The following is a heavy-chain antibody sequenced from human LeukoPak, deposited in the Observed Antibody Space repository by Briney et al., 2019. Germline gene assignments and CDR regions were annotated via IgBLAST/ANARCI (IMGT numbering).Heavy chain of an antibody. D-gene: IGHD3-10*01. J-gene: IGHJ4*02. V-gene: IGHV4-34*01. CDR2: INHSGST. Sequence: SETLSLACAVYGGSFSGYYWSWIRQPPGKGLEWIAEINHSGSTNYNPSLKSRVTISVDTSKNQFSLKLSSVTAADTAVYYCARVDNYYGSGSYYNLFDYWGQGTLVTVSS. CDR3: ARVDNYYGSGSYYNLFDY. CDR1: GGSFSGYY.